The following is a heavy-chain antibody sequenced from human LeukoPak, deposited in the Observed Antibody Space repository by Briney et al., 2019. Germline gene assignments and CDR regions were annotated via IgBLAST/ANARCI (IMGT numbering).Heavy chain of an antibody. CDR1: GFTFSSYA. Sequence: GGSLRLSCAASGFTFSSYAMSWVRQAPGKGLEWVSAISGSGGSTYYADSVKGRFTISRDNSKNTLYLQMNSLRAEDTAVYYCAKDFSLYYDILTGYSPSFYFDYWGQGTLVTVSS. D-gene: IGHD3-9*01. CDR2: ISGSGGST. J-gene: IGHJ4*02. CDR3: AKDFSLYYDILTGYSPSFYFDY. V-gene: IGHV3-23*01.